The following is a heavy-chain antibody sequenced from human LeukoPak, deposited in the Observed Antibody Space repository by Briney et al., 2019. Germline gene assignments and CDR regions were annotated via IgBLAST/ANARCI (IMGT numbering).Heavy chain of an antibody. J-gene: IGHJ5*02. Sequence: SETLSLTCTVSGGSISSSSYYWGWIRQPPGKGLEWIGSIYYSGSTYYNPSLKSRVTISVDTSKNQFSLKLSSVTAADTAVYYCARPVVPAAGGCNWFDPWGQGTLVTVSS. CDR1: GGSISSSSYY. CDR2: IYYSGST. D-gene: IGHD2-2*01. CDR3: ARPVVPAAGGCNWFDP. V-gene: IGHV4-39*01.